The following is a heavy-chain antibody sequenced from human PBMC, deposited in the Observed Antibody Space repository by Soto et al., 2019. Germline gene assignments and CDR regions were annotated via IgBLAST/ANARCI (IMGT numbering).Heavy chain of an antibody. Sequence: GSLRLSCAASGFTFSSYSMNWVRQAPGKGLEWVSYISSSSSTIYYADSVKGRFTISRDNAKNSLYLQMNSLRDEDTAVYYCASTIRRQQWLAYFDYWGQGTLVTVSS. CDR2: ISSSSSTI. CDR1: GFTFSSYS. CDR3: ASTIRRQQWLAYFDY. J-gene: IGHJ4*02. D-gene: IGHD6-19*01. V-gene: IGHV3-48*02.